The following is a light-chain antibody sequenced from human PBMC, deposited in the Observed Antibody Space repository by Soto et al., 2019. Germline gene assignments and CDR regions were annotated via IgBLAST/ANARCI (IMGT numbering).Light chain of an antibody. Sequence: EIVLTQSPGTLSLSPGERATLSCRASHSVSSSYLAWYQQRPGQAPRLLIYGASSRATGIPDRFSGSGSGTAFTLTLSRLEPEDFAVYYCQQYGSSPPYTFGQGTKLEIK. CDR2: GAS. CDR3: QQYGSSPPYT. V-gene: IGKV3-20*01. CDR1: HSVSSSY. J-gene: IGKJ2*01.